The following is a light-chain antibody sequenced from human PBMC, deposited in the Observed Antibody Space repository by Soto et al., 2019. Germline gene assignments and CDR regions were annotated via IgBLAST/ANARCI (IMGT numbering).Light chain of an antibody. Sequence: DIQMTESPSTLSASVADRITITCRATQSISSWLAWYQQKPGKAPKLLIYDASSLESGVPSRFSGSGSGTEFTLTISSLQADDFATYYCQQYYRYPQWKFRQGTKVHI. CDR2: DAS. CDR1: QSISSW. V-gene: IGKV1-5*01. CDR3: QQYYRYPQWK. J-gene: IGKJ1*01.